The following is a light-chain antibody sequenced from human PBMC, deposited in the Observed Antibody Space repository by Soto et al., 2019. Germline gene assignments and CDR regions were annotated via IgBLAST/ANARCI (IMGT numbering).Light chain of an antibody. CDR3: QQSYSSPWT. Sequence: DIQLTQSPSSLSASVGDRVTITCRGSQGVSKYLNWYHQKPGRAPMLLIYSTSNLQHGVPSRFSGNGSGPNFTLTIASLQPEDLGTYYCQQSYSSPWTFGQGTTV. CDR1: QGVSKY. CDR2: STS. J-gene: IGKJ1*01. V-gene: IGKV1-39*01.